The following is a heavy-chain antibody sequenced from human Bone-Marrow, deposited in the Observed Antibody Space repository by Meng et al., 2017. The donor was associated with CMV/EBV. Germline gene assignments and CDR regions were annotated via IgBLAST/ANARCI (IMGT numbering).Heavy chain of an antibody. D-gene: IGHD4-11*01. CDR2: IRSKTYGGTT. J-gene: IGHJ4*02. V-gene: IGHV3-49*04. Sequence: SCTASGFPFGDYAMSWVRQAPGKGLEWVGFIRSKTYGGTTEYAASVKGRFTISRDDSKSIAYLQINSLKTEATALYYCTRAVRTVTTWGQGTLVTVSS. CDR3: TRAVRTVTT. CDR1: GFPFGDYA.